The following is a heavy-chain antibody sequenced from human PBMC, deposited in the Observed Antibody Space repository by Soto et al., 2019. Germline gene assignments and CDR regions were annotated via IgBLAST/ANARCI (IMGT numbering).Heavy chain of an antibody. CDR3: ARGGGGPARY. CDR1: GGSLTDYY. Sequence: PSETLSLTCAVYGGSLTDYYWSWIRQPPGKGLGWIGEINDRGVTNYNPSLKSRVTISVDTSNNQSSLKMNSVTAADTAVYYFARGGGGPARYWGQGIPVTVSS. D-gene: IGHD2-15*01. CDR2: INDRGVT. J-gene: IGHJ4*02. V-gene: IGHV4-34*01.